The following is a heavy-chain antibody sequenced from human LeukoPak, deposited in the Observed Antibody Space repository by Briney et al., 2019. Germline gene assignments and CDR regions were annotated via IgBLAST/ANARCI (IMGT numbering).Heavy chain of an antibody. V-gene: IGHV3-33*06. Sequence: PGGSLRLSCAASGFTFSSYGMHWVRQAPGKGLEWVAVIWYDGSNKYYADSVKGRFTISRDNSKNTLYLQMNSLRAEDTAVYYCAKHPDSSGQGYWGQGTLVTVSS. D-gene: IGHD3-22*01. J-gene: IGHJ4*02. CDR1: GFTFSSYG. CDR3: AKHPDSSGQGY. CDR2: IWYDGSNK.